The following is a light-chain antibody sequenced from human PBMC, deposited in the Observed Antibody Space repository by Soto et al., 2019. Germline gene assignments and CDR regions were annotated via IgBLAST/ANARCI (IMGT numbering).Light chain of an antibody. CDR2: GAS. J-gene: IGKJ5*01. Sequence: EIVLTQSPGTLSLSPGDRATLSCRASQSVNSNYLAWYQQKPGQAPRLLVYGASNRATGIPDRFSGGGSGTDFTLTISSLEPEDIATYYRQQSNDLVSFGQGTRLEIK. CDR1: QSVNSNY. CDR3: QQSNDLVS. V-gene: IGKV3-20*01.